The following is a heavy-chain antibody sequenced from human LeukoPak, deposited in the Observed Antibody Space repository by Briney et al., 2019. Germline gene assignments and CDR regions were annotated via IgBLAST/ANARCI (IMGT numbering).Heavy chain of an antibody. D-gene: IGHD2-2*01. V-gene: IGHV4-61*02. CDR3: ARIPTNAVPAAHNGFDI. J-gene: IGHJ3*02. CDR2: IYTSGST. CDR1: GGSISSGSYY. Sequence: SETLSLTCTVSGGSISSGSYYWSWIRQPAGKGLEWIGRIYTSGSTNYNPSLKSRVTISVDTSKNQFSLKLSSVTAADTAVYYCARIPTNAVPAAHNGFDIWGQGTMVTVSS.